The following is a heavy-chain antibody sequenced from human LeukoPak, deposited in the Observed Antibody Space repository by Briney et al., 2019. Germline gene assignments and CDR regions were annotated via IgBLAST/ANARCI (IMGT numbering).Heavy chain of an antibody. CDR2: IIPILGIA. CDR3: AREYYYDSSGYFD. CDR1: GGTFSRYA. V-gene: IGHV1-69*04. J-gene: IGHJ4*02. Sequence: ASVKVSCKASGGTFSRYAISWVRQAPGQGLEWMGRIIPILGIANYAQKFQGRVTITADKSTSTAYMELSSLRSEDTAVYYCAREYYYDSSGYFDWGQGTLVTVSS. D-gene: IGHD3-22*01.